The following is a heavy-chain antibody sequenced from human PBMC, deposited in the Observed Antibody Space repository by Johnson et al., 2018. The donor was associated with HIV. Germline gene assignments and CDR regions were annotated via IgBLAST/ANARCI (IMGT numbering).Heavy chain of an antibody. CDR2: INLDGSEK. CDR3: ARKGDAFDI. Sequence: VQLVESGGGLVQPGGSLRLSCADSGFTFSNYWMTWVRQAPGNGLEWVANINLDGSEKYYVDSVKGRFTISRDNAKNSLHLQMNSLRADDTAVYYCARKGDAFDIWGQGTMVTVSS. V-gene: IGHV3-7*03. CDR1: GFTFSNYW. J-gene: IGHJ3*02.